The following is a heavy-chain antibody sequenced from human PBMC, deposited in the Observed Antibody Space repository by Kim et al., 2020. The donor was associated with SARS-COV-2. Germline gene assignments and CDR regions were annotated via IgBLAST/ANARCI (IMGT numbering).Heavy chain of an antibody. CDR2: INPDGGYT. CDR3: ASAGEYYDSIGHEALDM. Sequence: ASVKVSCKASGHTFTKYFFHWVRQAPGQGLEWMGIINPDGGYTNYAQKFQGRVTMTWDTSTTTVYMELRRLRSEDAAVYYCASAGEYYDSIGHEALDMWGQGTKVIVSS. J-gene: IGHJ3*02. D-gene: IGHD3-22*01. V-gene: IGHV1-46*01. CDR1: GHTFTKYF.